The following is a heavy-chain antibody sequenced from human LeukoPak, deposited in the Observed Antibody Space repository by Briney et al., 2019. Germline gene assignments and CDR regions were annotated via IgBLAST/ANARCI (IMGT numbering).Heavy chain of an antibody. CDR3: GTLLSNGPFDY. J-gene: IGHJ4*02. CDR1: GGTFSSYA. CDR2: IIPIFGTA. V-gene: IGHV1-69*05. Sequence: SVKVSCKASGGTFSSYAISWVRQAPGQGLEWMGGIIPIFGTANYAQKFQGRVTITTDESTSTAYMELSGLRSDDTAVYYCGTLLSNGPFDYWGQGSLVTVSS.